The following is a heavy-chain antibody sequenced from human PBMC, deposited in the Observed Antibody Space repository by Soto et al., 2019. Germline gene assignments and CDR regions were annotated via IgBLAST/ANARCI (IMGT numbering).Heavy chain of an antibody. CDR3: ARATGDYGPRGYFDY. CDR1: GFTFSSYS. V-gene: IGHV3-48*02. CDR2: ISSSSSTI. D-gene: IGHD4-17*01. Sequence: GGSLRVSCAASGFTFSSYSMNWVRQAPGKGLEWVSYISSSSSTIYYADSVKGRFTISRDNAKNSLYLQMNSLRDEDTAVYYCARATGDYGPRGYFDYWGQGTLVTVSS. J-gene: IGHJ4*02.